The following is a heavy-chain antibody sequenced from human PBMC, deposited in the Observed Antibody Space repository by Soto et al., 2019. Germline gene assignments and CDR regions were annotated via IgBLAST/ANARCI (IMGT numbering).Heavy chain of an antibody. CDR3: XRGGSLYWYFDL. CDR1: GXTFTSYA. D-gene: IGHD1-26*01. Sequence: QVQLVQSGAEVKKPGASVKVSCXASGXTFTSYAMHWVRQAPGQRLEWMGWINAGNGNTKYSQKFQGRVTITRDTSASTAYMEXSSLXXXXXXXXXXXRGGSLYWYFDLWGRGTLVTVSS. J-gene: IGHJ2*01. V-gene: IGHV1-3*01. CDR2: INAGNGNT.